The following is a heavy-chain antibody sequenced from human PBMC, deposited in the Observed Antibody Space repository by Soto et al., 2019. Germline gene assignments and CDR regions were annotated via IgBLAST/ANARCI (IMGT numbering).Heavy chain of an antibody. D-gene: IGHD3-3*01. CDR2: IYYSGST. CDR1: GGSISSYY. CDR3: ASSYDFWSGSYFDY. V-gene: IGHV4-59*08. Sequence: QVQLQESGPGLVKPSETLSLTCTVSGGSISSYYWSWIRQPPGKGLEWIGYIYYSGSTNYNPSLKSRVTIAVDTSKNQFSRKLSSVTAADTAVYYCASSYDFWSGSYFDYWGQGTLVTVSS. J-gene: IGHJ4*02.